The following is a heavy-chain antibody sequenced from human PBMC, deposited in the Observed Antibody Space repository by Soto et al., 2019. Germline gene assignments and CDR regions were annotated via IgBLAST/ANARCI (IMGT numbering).Heavy chain of an antibody. Sequence: SQPPALTRSVSGVSFSGYYWEWIRQPPGKGLEWIGEINPDGATNYTPSLRGRVTISIDTSRNQFSLKLSSVTAADTAVYYCAGGQSTDPVLEDWGQGALGTYS. CDR2: INPDGAT. V-gene: IGHV4-34*01. CDR3: AGGQSTDPVLED. J-gene: IGHJ1*01. CDR1: GVSFSGYY. D-gene: IGHD1-1*01.